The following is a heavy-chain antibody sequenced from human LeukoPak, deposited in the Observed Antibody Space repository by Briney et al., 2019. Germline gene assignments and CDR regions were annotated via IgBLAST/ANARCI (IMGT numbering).Heavy chain of an antibody. Sequence: GGSLRLSCTVSGFTFSSYWMHWVRQAPGMGLVWVSRINTDGSTTSYADSVKGRFTISRDNAKNTLYLQVNSLRAEDTAVYYCARGGLVPVDYWGQGTLVTVSS. CDR2: INTDGSTT. V-gene: IGHV3-74*01. J-gene: IGHJ4*02. CDR1: GFTFSSYW. D-gene: IGHD1-26*01. CDR3: ARGGLVPVDY.